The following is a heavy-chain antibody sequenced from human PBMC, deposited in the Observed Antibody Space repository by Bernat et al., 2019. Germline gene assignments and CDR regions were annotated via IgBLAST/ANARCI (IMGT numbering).Heavy chain of an antibody. CDR1: GGSISSSSYY. D-gene: IGHD1-26*01. V-gene: IGHV4-39*01. CDR2: IYYSGST. J-gene: IGHJ4*02. Sequence: QLQLQESGPRLVKPSETLSLTCTVSGGSISSSSYYWGWIRQPPGKGLEWIGSIYYSGSTYYNPSLKSRVTTSVDTSKNQLSLKLTSVTAADTAVYYCARYSGSYFDYWGQGTLVTVSS. CDR3: ARYSGSYFDY.